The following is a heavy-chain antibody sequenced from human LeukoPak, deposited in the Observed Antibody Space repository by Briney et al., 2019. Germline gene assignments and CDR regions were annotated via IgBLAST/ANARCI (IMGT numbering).Heavy chain of an antibody. Sequence: ASVKVSCKTFGFTFGSYYIQWVRQAPGQGLKWMGMINPSGGTTKYTQDFQGRLTITRDTSTSTVYMELTSLRSDDTAFYYCARSWWGTDWSLYANWFDPWGQGTLVTVSS. J-gene: IGHJ5*02. D-gene: IGHD3/OR15-3a*01. CDR1: GFTFGSYY. V-gene: IGHV1-46*01. CDR3: ARSWWGTDWSLYANWFDP. CDR2: INPSGGTT.